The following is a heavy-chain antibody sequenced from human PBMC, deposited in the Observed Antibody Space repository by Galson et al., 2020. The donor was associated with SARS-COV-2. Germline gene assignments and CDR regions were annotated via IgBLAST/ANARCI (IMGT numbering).Heavy chain of an antibody. CDR1: GGSISRGIDY. CDR3: ARSDWFDEREGTFDT. CDR2: IYHSGTT. J-gene: IGHJ3*02. V-gene: IGHV4-31*03. Sequence: ASETLSLTCTVSGGSISRGIDYWTWLRQHPGRGLEWIGYIYHSGTTYYNPSLKSRVTIAVDTSKNQFSLALTSVTAADTAIYYCARSDWFDEREGTFDTWGQGTMVTVSS. D-gene: IGHD3-9*01.